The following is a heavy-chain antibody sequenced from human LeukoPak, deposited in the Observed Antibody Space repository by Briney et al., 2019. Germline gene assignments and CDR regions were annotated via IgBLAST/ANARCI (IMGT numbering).Heavy chain of an antibody. J-gene: IGHJ3*02. CDR3: ARVVVGATMRDAFDI. D-gene: IGHD1-26*01. CDR1: GFTFSSYS. CDR2: ISSSSSYI. Sequence: GGSLRLSCAASGFTFSSYSMNWVRQAPGRGLEWVSSISSSSSYIYYADSVKGRFTISGDNAKNSLYLQMNSLRAEDTAVYYCARVVVGATMRDAFDIWGQGTMVTVSS. V-gene: IGHV3-21*01.